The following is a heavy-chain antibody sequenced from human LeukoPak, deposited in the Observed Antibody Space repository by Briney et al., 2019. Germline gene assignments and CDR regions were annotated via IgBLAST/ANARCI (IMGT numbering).Heavy chain of an antibody. Sequence: QAGGSLRLSCAGSGFSVSNYYMNWVRQAPGKGLEWVSLIRDSGATFYADSVKGRFTISRDNSKNTIYLQMNRLRVEDTAVYFCARDRAVTQVWVEFDSWGRGTQVTVSS. CDR3: ARDRAVTQVWVEFDS. CDR1: GFSVSNYY. D-gene: IGHD3-16*01. J-gene: IGHJ5*01. CDR2: IRDSGAT. V-gene: IGHV3-66*03.